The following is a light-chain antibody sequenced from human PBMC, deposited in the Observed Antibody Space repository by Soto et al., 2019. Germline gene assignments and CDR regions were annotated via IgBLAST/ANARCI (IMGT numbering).Light chain of an antibody. J-gene: IGLJ3*02. CDR2: EVS. CDR3: VTYEGSNQWV. CDR1: SSDVVNYKY. Sequence: QSALTQSPSASGSPGQSVTISCTGTSSDVVNYKYVSWYQQHPGKAPKLMIYEVSKRPEGVPDRFSGSKSGNTASLTVSGLQAEDEADYCCVTYEGSNQWVFTGGAKVTVL. V-gene: IGLV2-8*01.